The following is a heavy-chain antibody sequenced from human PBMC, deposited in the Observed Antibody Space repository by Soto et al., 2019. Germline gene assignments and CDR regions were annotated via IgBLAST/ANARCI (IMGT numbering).Heavy chain of an antibody. CDR1: GGSFSGYY. CDR3: ARGIAAAGTGRNWFDP. V-gene: IGHV4-34*01. D-gene: IGHD6-13*01. J-gene: IGHJ5*02. CDR2: INHSGST. Sequence: PSETPSLTCAVYGGSFSGYYWSWTRQPPGKGLEWIGEINHSGSTNYNPSLKSRVTISVDTSKNQFSLKLSSVTAADTAVYYCARGIAAAGTGRNWFDPWGQGTLVTVSS.